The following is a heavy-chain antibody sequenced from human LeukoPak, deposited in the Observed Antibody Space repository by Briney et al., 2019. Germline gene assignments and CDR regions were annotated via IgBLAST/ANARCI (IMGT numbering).Heavy chain of an antibody. CDR1: GFTVSSNY. Sequence: GGSLRLSCAASGFTVSSNYMSWVRQAPGKGLEWVSVIYSGGSTYYADSVKGRFIISRDNSKNTLYLQMNSLRAEDTAVYYCARAKGSSSWYHYWGQGTLVTVSS. CDR2: IYSGGST. CDR3: ARAKGSSSWYHY. J-gene: IGHJ4*02. V-gene: IGHV3-66*01. D-gene: IGHD6-13*01.